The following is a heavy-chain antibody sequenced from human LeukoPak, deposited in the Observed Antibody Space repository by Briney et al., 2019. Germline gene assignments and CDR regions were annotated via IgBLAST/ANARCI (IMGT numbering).Heavy chain of an antibody. V-gene: IGHV3-23*01. CDR3: AKGTVSADY. CDR1: GFAFSTYA. CDR2: ISATP. D-gene: IGHD4-17*01. J-gene: IGHJ4*02. Sequence: GGSLRLSCAASGFAFSTYAMSWVRQAPGKGLEWVASISATPKYADSVKGRFTISRDNSKNTLYLQMNSLRAEDTAVYYCAKGTVSADYWGQGTLVTVSS.